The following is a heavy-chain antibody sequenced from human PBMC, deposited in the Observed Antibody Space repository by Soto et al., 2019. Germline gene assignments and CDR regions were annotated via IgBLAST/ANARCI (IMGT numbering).Heavy chain of an antibody. CDR2: VHAGGST. Sequence: QVQLQESGPGRVQPSQTFSLTCSVSGGSINNGVYFWSWIRQHPGKGLEWIGYVHAGGSTYYNPSLKGGVAMSLDTSKTQFYLTLKSVTAADTAVFYCVRGFVEAAMALDYWGPGTLITVSS. CDR1: GGSINNGVYF. CDR3: VRGFVEAAMALDY. D-gene: IGHD5-18*01. V-gene: IGHV4-31*03. J-gene: IGHJ4*02.